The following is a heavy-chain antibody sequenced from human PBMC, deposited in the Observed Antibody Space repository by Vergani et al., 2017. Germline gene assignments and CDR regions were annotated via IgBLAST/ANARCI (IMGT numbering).Heavy chain of an antibody. CDR3: ATEVATIGGYEVY. CDR1: GGSISSSSYY. Sequence: QLQLQESGPGLVKPSETLSLTCTVSGGSISSSSYYWSWIRQPAGKGLEWIGRIYTSGSTNYNPSLKSRVTMSVDTSKNQFSLKLSSVTAADTAVYYCATEVATIGGYEVYWGQGTLVTVSS. D-gene: IGHD5-24*01. CDR2: IYTSGST. V-gene: IGHV4-61*02. J-gene: IGHJ4*02.